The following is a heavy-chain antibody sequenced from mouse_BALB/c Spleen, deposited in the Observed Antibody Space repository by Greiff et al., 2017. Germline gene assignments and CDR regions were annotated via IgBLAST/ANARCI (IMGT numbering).Heavy chain of an antibody. Sequence: EVKVVESGGGLVKPGGSLKLSCAASGFAFSSYDMSWVRQTPEKRLEWVAYISDGGSYTYYPDSVKGRFTISRDNAKNNLYLQMSSLKSEDTAMYYCARGSMSYAMDYWGQGTSVTVSS. CDR3: ARGSMSYAMDY. CDR1: GFAFSSYD. CDR2: ISDGGSYT. J-gene: IGHJ4*01. V-gene: IGHV5-9-2*01.